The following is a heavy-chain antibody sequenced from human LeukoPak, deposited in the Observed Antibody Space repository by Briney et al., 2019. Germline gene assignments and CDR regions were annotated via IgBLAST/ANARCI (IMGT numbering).Heavy chain of an antibody. D-gene: IGHD1-1*01. Sequence: GGSLRLSCAASGFTFSSYWMHWVRQAPGKGLVWVSRINTDGGSTSYADSVKGRFTISRDNAKNTLYLQMNSLRAEDTAVYYCARDGNYYYYMDVWGKGTTVTVSS. J-gene: IGHJ6*03. CDR1: GFTFSSYW. V-gene: IGHV3-74*01. CDR2: INTDGGST. CDR3: ARDGNYYYYMDV.